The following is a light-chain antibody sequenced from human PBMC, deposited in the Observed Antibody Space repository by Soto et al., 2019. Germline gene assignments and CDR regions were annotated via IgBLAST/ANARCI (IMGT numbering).Light chain of an antibody. J-gene: IGLJ2*01. CDR3: STWDDSLNGV. V-gene: IGLV1-44*01. CDR2: SNY. CDR1: SSNIGGKA. Sequence: QSVLTQPPSLSGTPGQRVTISCSGSSSNIGGKAVNWYQQLPGTAPKLLIYSNYQRPSRVPDRFSGSKSGTSASLAISGLQSEDEGYYYCSTWDDSLNGVFGGGTKLTVL.